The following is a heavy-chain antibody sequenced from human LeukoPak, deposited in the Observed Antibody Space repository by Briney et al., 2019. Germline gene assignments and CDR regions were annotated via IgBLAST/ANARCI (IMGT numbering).Heavy chain of an antibody. D-gene: IGHD3-9*01. J-gene: IGHJ4*02. CDR3: ARLTRYFDWSPSGNFDY. V-gene: IGHV5-10-1*01. CDR2: IDPSDSYT. CDR1: GYSFTSYW. Sequence: GESLKISCKGSGYSFTSYWISWVRQMPGKGLEWMGRIDPSDSYTNYSPSFQGHVTISADKSISTAYLQWSSLKASDTAMYYCARLTRYFDWSPSGNFDYWGQGTLVTVSS.